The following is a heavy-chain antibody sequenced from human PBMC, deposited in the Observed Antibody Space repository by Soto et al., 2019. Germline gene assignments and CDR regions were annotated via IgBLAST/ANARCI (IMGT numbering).Heavy chain of an antibody. CDR1: GGSISSSSYY. J-gene: IGHJ2*01. D-gene: IGHD3-10*01. V-gene: IGHV4-39*01. Sequence: QLQLQESGPELVKPSETLSLTCTVSGGSISSSSYYWGWIRQPPGKGLEWIGSIYYSGSTYYNPSLKSRVTISVDTSKNQFSLKLSSVTAADTAVYYCARLKAGSYTYWYFDLWGRGTLVTVSS. CDR3: ARLKAGSYTYWYFDL. CDR2: IYYSGST.